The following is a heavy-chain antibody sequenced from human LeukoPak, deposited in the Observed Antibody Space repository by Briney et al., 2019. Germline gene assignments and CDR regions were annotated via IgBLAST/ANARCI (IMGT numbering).Heavy chain of an antibody. D-gene: IGHD2-2*01. CDR1: GGSISSGSYY. Sequence: PSLTLSLTCTVSGGSISSGSYYWSWIRQPAGKGLEWIGRIYTSGSTNYNPSLKSRVTISVDTSKNQFSLKLSSVTAADTAVYYCARLLLDTLTVVVPAPNNQGLNCFDPWGQGTLVTVSS. J-gene: IGHJ5*02. CDR2: IYTSGST. CDR3: ARLLLDTLTVVVPAPNNQGLNCFDP. V-gene: IGHV4-61*02.